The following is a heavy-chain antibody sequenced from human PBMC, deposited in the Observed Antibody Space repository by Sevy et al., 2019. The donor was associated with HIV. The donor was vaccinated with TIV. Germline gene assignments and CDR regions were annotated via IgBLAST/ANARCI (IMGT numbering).Heavy chain of an antibody. Sequence: GGSLRLSCAASGFTFSDYYMSWIRQAPGKGLEWVSYISSSGSTIYYADSVKGRFTISRDNAKNSLYLQMNSLRAEDTAVYYCARDMAAAAVVGYYYYGMDVWGQGTTVIVSS. D-gene: IGHD6-13*01. V-gene: IGHV3-11*01. CDR2: ISSSGSTI. J-gene: IGHJ6*02. CDR1: GFTFSDYY. CDR3: ARDMAAAAVVGYYYYGMDV.